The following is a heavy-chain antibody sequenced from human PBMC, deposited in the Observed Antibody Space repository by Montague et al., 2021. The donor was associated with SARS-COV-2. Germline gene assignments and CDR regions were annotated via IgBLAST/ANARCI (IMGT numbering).Heavy chain of an antibody. D-gene: IGHD1-1*01. CDR1: GFTFTSYS. Sequence: SLRLSCAASGFTFTSYSMHWVRQAPVKGLEWLALVSFNGAKQYYADSVNGRFTISRGNSKNTLFLQMNSLRAEDTAVYFCARVKTGPYVPIDFWGQGTLVTVSS. CDR2: VSFNGAKQ. J-gene: IGHJ4*02. CDR3: ARVKTGPYVPIDF. V-gene: IGHV3-30*04.